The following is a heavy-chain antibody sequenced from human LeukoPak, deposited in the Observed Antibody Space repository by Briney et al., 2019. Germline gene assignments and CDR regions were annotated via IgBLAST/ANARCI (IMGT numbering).Heavy chain of an antibody. CDR2: ISYDGSNK. V-gene: IGHV3-30-3*01. CDR3: ASENGDPYYFDY. D-gene: IGHD4-17*01. Sequence: GRSLRLSCAASGFTFSSYAMHWVRQAPGKGLEWVAVISYDGSNKYYADSVKGRFTISRDNSKNTLYLQMNSLRAEDTVVYYCASENGDPYYFDYWGQGTLVTVSS. CDR1: GFTFSSYA. J-gene: IGHJ4*02.